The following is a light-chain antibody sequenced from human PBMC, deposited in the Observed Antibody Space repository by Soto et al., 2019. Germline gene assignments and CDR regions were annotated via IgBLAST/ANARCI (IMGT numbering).Light chain of an antibody. V-gene: IGLV2-23*01. Sequence: QSALTEPASVSGSPGQSITISCTGTSSDVGSYNLVSWYQQHPGKAPKLMIYEGSKRTSGVSNRFSGSKSGNTASLTISGLQAEDEADYYCCSYAGSVVFGGGTKLTVL. J-gene: IGLJ2*01. CDR2: EGS. CDR1: SSDVGSYNL. CDR3: CSYAGSVV.